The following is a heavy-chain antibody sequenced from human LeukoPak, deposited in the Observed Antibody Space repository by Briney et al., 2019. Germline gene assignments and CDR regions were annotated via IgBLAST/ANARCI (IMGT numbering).Heavy chain of an antibody. Sequence: PGGSLRLSCAASGFTFSDEYMSWIRQPPGKGLEWIGYIYYSGSTDSNPSLKSRVTISVDTSKNQFTLKLTSVTAADTAMHYCARRNDFDIWGPGTMVTVSS. J-gene: IGHJ3*02. V-gene: IGHV4-59*08. CDR3: ARRNDFDI. CDR1: GFTFSDEY. CDR2: IYYSGST.